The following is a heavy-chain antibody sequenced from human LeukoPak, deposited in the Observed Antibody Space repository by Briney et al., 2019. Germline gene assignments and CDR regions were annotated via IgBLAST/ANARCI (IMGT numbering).Heavy chain of an antibody. CDR2: INPSGGST. CDR3: ARSQYCGGDCYSAFDY. CDR1: GYTFTSYY. D-gene: IGHD2-21*02. J-gene: IGHJ4*02. V-gene: IGHV1-46*01. Sequence: ASVKVSCNASGYTFTSYYMHWVRQAPGQGLEWMGIINPSGGSTSYAQKFQGRVTMTRDTSTSTVYMELSSLRSEDTAVYYCARSQYCGGDCYSAFDYWGQGTLVTVSS.